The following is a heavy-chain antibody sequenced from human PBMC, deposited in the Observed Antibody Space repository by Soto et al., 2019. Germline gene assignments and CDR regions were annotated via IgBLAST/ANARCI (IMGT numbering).Heavy chain of an antibody. V-gene: IGHV1-69*13. J-gene: IGHJ3*02. CDR2: IIPIFGTA. CDR1: GGTFSSYA. CDR3: ARGTGYYYDSSGYANDAFDI. Sequence: WASVKVSCKASGGTFSSYAISWVRQAPGQGLEWMGGIIPIFGTANYAQKFQGRVTITADESTSTAYMELSSLRSEDTAVYYCARGTGYYYDSSGYANDAFDIWGQGTMVTVSS. D-gene: IGHD3-22*01.